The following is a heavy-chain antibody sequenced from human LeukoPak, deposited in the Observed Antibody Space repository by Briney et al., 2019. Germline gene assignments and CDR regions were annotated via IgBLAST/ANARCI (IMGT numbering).Heavy chain of an antibody. CDR2: IIPIFGTA. Sequence: GASVMVSCKASGGTFSSYAISWVRQAPGQGLEWMGGIIPIFGTANCAQKFQGRVTITADESTSTAYMELSSLRSEDTAVYYCASYSLGGDAAFDIWGQGTMVTVSS. CDR1: GGTFSSYA. J-gene: IGHJ3*02. CDR3: ASYSLGGDAAFDI. D-gene: IGHD2-21*01. V-gene: IGHV1-69*13.